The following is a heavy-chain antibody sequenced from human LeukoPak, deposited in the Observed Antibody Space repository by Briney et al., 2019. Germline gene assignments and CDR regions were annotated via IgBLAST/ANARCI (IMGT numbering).Heavy chain of an antibody. V-gene: IGHV1-18*01. Sequence: ASVTVSCKTSGYSFISYGISWVRQAPGQGLERMGWISGYNGDTNYAQKLQGRVTMTTDTSTSTAYMELRSLKSDDTAVYYCARARADFYYYMDVWGKGTTVTVSS. J-gene: IGHJ6*03. CDR3: ARARADFYYYMDV. CDR1: GYSFISYG. CDR2: ISGYNGDT. D-gene: IGHD2/OR15-2a*01.